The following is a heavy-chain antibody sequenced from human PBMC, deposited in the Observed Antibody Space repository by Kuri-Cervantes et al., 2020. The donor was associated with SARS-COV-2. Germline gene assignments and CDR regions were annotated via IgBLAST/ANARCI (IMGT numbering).Heavy chain of an antibody. J-gene: IGHJ4*02. D-gene: IGHD1-20*01. CDR1: GFTFSSYR. CDR3: ARGNNWNVYDPTYFDY. Sequence: GGSLRLSCAASGFTFSSYRMSWVRQAPGKGLEWVANIKQDGSEKYYVDSVKGRFTISRDNAKNSLYLQMNSLRAEDTAVYYCARGNNWNVYDPTYFDYWGQGTLVTVSS. CDR2: IKQDGSEK. V-gene: IGHV3-7*01.